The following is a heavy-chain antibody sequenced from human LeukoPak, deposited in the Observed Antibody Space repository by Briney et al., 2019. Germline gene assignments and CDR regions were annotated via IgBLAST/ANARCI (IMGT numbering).Heavy chain of an antibody. CDR2: ISAYNGNT. CDR3: ARVPSTIFEDWFDP. CDR1: GYTFTSYG. Sequence: ASVKVSCKASGYTFTSYGISWVRQAPGQGLEWMGWISAYNGNTNYAQKLQGRVTMTTDTSTSTAYMELRSLRSDDTAVYYCARVPSTIFEDWFDPWGQGTLVTVSS. J-gene: IGHJ5*02. V-gene: IGHV1-18*01. D-gene: IGHD3-3*01.